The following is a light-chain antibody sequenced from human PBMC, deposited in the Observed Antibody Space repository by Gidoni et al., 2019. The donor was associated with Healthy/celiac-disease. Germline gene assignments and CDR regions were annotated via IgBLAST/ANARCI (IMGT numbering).Light chain of an antibody. CDR2: LGS. J-gene: IGKJ3*01. CDR3: MQGGT. V-gene: IGKV2-28*01. Sequence: DIVMTQSPLSLPVTPGAPASISCRSSQSLLHSNGYNYLDWYLQKPGQSPQLLIYLGSNRASGVPDRFSGSGSGTDFILKISRVEAEDVGVYYCMQGGTFGPGTKVDIK. CDR1: QSLLHSNGYNY.